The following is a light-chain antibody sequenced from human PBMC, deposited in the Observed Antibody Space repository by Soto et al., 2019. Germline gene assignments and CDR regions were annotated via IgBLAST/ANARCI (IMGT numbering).Light chain of an antibody. J-gene: IGKJ1*01. CDR2: GAS. V-gene: IGKV3-15*01. CDR3: QQYHDWPRT. CDR1: QSVSTN. Sequence: EIVITQYPATLSVSPGEGATFSCRASQSVSTNLAWYQQKPGQAPRLLIYGASTRTTDIPGRFSGSGSGTDFTLTISSLQSEDFAIYHCQQYHDWPRTFGQGTKVDIK.